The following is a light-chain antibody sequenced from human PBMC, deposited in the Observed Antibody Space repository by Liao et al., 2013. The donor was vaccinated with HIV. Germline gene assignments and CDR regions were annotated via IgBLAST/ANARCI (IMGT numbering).Light chain of an antibody. V-gene: IGLV3-1*01. CDR1: KLGDRY. CDR3: QLWDSSSDHPYV. Sequence: SYDLTQPPSVSVSPGQTASITCSGDKLGDRYPCWYQQKPGQSPLLVIYRGTKRPSGIPERFSGSQSGNTATLTISGTQTLDEAVYYCQLWDSSSDHPYVFGTGTQVTVL. J-gene: IGLJ1*01. CDR2: RGT.